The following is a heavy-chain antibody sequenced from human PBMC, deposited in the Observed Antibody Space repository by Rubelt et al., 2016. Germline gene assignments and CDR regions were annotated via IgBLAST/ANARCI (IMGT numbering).Heavy chain of an antibody. CDR3: ARSVNYYYYYMDV. V-gene: IGHV4-34*01. CDR1: GGSFSGYY. CDR2: INHSGST. Sequence: QVQLQQWGAGLLKPSETLSLTCAVYGGSFSGYYWSWIRQPPGKGLEWIGEINHSGSTNYNPSLTSRVTISVDTSKNQFSLKLTSVTAADTAVYYCARSVNYYYYYMDVWGKGTTVTVSS. J-gene: IGHJ6*03.